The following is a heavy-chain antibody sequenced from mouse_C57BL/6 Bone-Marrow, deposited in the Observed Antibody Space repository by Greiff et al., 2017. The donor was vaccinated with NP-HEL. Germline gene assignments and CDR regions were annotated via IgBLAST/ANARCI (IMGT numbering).Heavy chain of an antibody. CDR2: INPNNGGT. CDR3: ARDYDYDDWFAY. D-gene: IGHD2-4*01. CDR1: GYTFTDYN. V-gene: IGHV1-22*01. J-gene: IGHJ3*01. Sequence: EVQLQQSGPELVKPGASVKMSCKASGYTFTDYNMHWVKQSHGKSLEWIGYINPNNGGTSYNQKFKGKATLTVNKSSSTAYMELRSLTSEDSAVYYCARDYDYDDWFAYWGQGTLVTVSA.